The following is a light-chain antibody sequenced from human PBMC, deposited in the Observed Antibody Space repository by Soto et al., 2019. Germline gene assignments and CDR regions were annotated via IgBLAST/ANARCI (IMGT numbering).Light chain of an antibody. V-gene: IGLV2-14*01. CDR2: EVV. Sequence: QSVLTQPASVSGSPGQSTTISCTGTSSDVGGYDYVSWYQQHPGKVPKLVIYEVVNRPSGVSNRFSGSKSGNSASLTISGLQAEDEADYYCGSYANSNTYVFGTGTKVTVL. CDR3: GSYANSNTYV. CDR1: SSDVGGYDY. J-gene: IGLJ1*01.